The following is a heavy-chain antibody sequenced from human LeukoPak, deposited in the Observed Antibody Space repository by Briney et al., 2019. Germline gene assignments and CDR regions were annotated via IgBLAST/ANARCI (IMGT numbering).Heavy chain of an antibody. J-gene: IGHJ4*02. CDR2: ISGSGGST. D-gene: IGHD3-22*01. CDR3: AKDMPRSYHDSSGQAGH. V-gene: IGHV3-23*01. CDR1: GFTFSSYA. Sequence: GGSLRLSCAASGFTFSSYAMSWVRQAPGKGLEWVSAISGSGGSTYYADSVKGRFTISRDNSKNTLYLQMNSLRAEDTAAYYCAKDMPRSYHDSSGQAGHWGQGTLVTVSS.